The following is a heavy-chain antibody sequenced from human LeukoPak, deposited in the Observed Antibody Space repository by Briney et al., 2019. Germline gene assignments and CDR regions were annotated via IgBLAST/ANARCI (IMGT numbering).Heavy chain of an antibody. CDR3: AKDDAWLQYND. D-gene: IGHD5-24*01. Sequence: GGSLRLSCVASGFTFSRHGMNWVRQAPGKGLEWVSGISPSGDIKYYVDSVKGRFTVSRDNSMNTLYLQINSLRDEDTAVYYCAKDDAWLQYNDWGQGTLVTVSS. J-gene: IGHJ4*02. CDR2: ISPSGDIK. V-gene: IGHV3-23*01. CDR1: GFTFSRHG.